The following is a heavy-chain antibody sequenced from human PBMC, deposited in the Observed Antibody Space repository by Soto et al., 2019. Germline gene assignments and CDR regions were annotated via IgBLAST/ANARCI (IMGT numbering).Heavy chain of an antibody. V-gene: IGHV4-30-4*01. CDR3: ARGEYDFVWGTYRPPDY. Sequence: QVQLQESGPGLVKPSQTLSLTCTVSGGSISSGDYYWSWIRQPPGKGLEWIGYIYYSGSTYYNPSLKSRVTISVDTSKNQFSLKLSSVTAADTAVYYCARGEYDFVWGTYRPPDYWGQGTLVTVSS. CDR2: IYYSGST. D-gene: IGHD3-16*02. J-gene: IGHJ4*02. CDR1: GGSISSGDYY.